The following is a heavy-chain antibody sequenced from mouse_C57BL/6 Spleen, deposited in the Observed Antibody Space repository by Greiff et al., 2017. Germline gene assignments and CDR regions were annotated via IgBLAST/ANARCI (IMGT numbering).Heavy chain of an antibody. Sequence: VQLQQSGAELAKPGASVKLSCKASGYTFTSYWMHWVKQRPGQGLEWIGYINPSSGYTKYNQKFKDKATLTADNSSSTAYMQLSSLTYEDSAVYYCARPFYYGSSYDYAMDYWGQGTSVTVSS. V-gene: IGHV1-7*01. D-gene: IGHD1-1*01. CDR3: ARPFYYGSSYDYAMDY. J-gene: IGHJ4*01. CDR2: INPSSGYT. CDR1: GYTFTSYW.